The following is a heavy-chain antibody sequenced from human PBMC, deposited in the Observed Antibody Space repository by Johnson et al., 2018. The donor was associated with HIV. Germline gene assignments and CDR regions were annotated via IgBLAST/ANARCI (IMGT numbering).Heavy chain of an antibody. CDR3: AGDRGGGAAAKGDHDAFDI. D-gene: IGHD6-13*01. J-gene: IGHJ3*02. CDR2: ISSSGTAI. Sequence: QEQLVESGGGLVQPGGSLRLSCAASGFTFSDYYMSWIRQAPGKGLEWISYISSSGTAIYYADSVKGRFTISRDNAKNSLYLQMNSLRAEDTAVYYCAGDRGGGAAAKGDHDAFDIWGQGTMVTVSS. CDR1: GFTFSDYY. V-gene: IGHV3-11*04.